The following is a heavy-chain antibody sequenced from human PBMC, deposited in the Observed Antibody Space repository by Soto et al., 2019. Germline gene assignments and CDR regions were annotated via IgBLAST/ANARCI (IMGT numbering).Heavy chain of an antibody. Sequence: KASDTLSLTCAVSGGSISSSNWWSRVRQPPGKGLEWIGEIYHSGSTNYNPSLKSRVTISVDKSKNQFSLKLSSVTAADTAVYYCARTGPQGGADFDYWGQGXPVTVSS. J-gene: IGHJ4*02. D-gene: IGHD1-1*01. CDR3: ARTGPQGGADFDY. V-gene: IGHV4-4*02. CDR2: IYHSGST. CDR1: GGSISSSNW.